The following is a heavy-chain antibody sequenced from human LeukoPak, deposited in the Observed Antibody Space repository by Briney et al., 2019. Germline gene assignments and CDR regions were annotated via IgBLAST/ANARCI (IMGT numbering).Heavy chain of an antibody. J-gene: IGHJ4*02. D-gene: IGHD1-26*01. CDR2: ISYDGSNK. V-gene: IGHV3-30*07. CDR3: TKRVKYGGTWDHFAD. Sequence: SGRSLRLSCAASGFTFSSYAMHWVRQAPGKGLEWVAVISYDGSNKYYADSVKGRFTISRDNSKSTLILQMNSLRVEDTALYYCTKRVKYGGTWDHFADWGQGTLVTVSS. CDR1: GFTFSSYA.